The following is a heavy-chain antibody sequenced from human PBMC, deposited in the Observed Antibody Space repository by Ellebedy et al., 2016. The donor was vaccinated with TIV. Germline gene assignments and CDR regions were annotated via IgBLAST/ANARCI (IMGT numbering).Heavy chain of an antibody. Sequence: MPSETLSLTCVVSGDSIRSSNWWIWVRQPPGKGLEWIGEVFHTGNTNYNPSLKSRVTVSLDKSKNQFSLKLTSVTAADTAVYYCARGGWISTIQFDYWGQGTLVTVSS. J-gene: IGHJ4*02. V-gene: IGHV4-4*02. CDR1: GDSIRSSNW. D-gene: IGHD6-19*01. CDR2: VFHTGNT. CDR3: ARGGWISTIQFDY.